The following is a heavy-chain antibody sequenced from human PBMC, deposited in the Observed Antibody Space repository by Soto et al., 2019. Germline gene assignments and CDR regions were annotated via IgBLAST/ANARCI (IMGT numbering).Heavy chain of an antibody. CDR3: AKGAVLWSGYYGYYYYYGMDV. J-gene: IGHJ6*02. D-gene: IGHD3-3*01. Sequence: EVQLVESGGGLVQPGRSLRLSCAASGFTFDDYAMHWVRQAPGKGLEWVSGISWNSGSIGYADSVKGRFTISRDNAKNSLYLQMNSLRAEDTALYYCAKGAVLWSGYYGYYYYYGMDVWGQVTTVTVSS. CDR1: GFTFDDYA. CDR2: ISWNSGSI. V-gene: IGHV3-9*01.